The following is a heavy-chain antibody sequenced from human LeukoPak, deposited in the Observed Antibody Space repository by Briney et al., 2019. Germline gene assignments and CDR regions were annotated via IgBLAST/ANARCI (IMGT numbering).Heavy chain of an antibody. CDR2: IYYSGST. D-gene: IGHD2-2*01. CDR1: GGSISSGDYY. J-gene: IGHJ4*02. Sequence: SQTLSLTCTVSGGSISSGDYYWSWIRQPPGKGLEWIGYIYYSGSTYYNPSLKSRVTISVDTSKNQFSLKLSSVTAADTAVYYCARGPGYCSSTSCYGAGWLDYWGQGTLVTVSS. V-gene: IGHV4-30-4*01. CDR3: ARGPGYCSSTSCYGAGWLDY.